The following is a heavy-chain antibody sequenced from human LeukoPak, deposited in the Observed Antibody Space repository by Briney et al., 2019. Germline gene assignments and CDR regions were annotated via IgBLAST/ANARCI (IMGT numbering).Heavy chain of an antibody. CDR3: ARGARWGNWFDP. V-gene: IGHV4-34*01. J-gene: IGHJ5*02. CDR1: GGSFSGYY. Sequence: SETLSLTCAVYGGSFSGYYWSWIRQPPGKGLEWIGEINHTGSTNYNPSLKSRVTISLDTSKNQFSLKLSSVTAADTAVYYCARGARWGNWFDPWGQGTLVTVSS. CDR2: INHTGST. D-gene: IGHD7-27*01.